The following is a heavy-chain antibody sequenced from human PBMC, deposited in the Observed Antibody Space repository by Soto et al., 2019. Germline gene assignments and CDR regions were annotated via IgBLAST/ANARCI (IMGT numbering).Heavy chain of an antibody. V-gene: IGHV1-69*13. CDR1: GGTFSSYS. CDR3: ARSGTGSGSYSCDY. D-gene: IGHD3-10*01. Sequence: ASVKVSCKASGGTFSSYSISWGRQAPGQGLEWMGGIIPIFGTANYAQKFQGRVTITADESTSTAYMELSSLRSEDTAVYYCARSGTGSGSYSCDYWGQGTLVTVSS. J-gene: IGHJ4*02. CDR2: IIPIFGTA.